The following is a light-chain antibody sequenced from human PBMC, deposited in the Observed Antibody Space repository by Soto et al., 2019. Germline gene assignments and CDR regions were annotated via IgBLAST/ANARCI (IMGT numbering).Light chain of an antibody. CDR1: QSFSSNY. Sequence: EIVLTQSPGTLSLSPGERATLSCRASQSFSSNYLAWYQQKPGQAPRLLIYGASNRATGIPDRFSGSGSGIDFTLTISRLEPEDFAVYYCQQYHSSPLFGPGTKVEIK. J-gene: IGKJ3*01. V-gene: IGKV3-20*01. CDR3: QQYHSSPL. CDR2: GAS.